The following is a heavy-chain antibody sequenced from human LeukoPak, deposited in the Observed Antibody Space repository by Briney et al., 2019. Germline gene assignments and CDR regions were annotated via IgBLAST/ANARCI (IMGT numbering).Heavy chain of an antibody. CDR1: GGSISSSSYY. CDR3: ASPGGGFYYDAFDV. V-gene: IGHV4-39*07. CDR2: IYYSGST. D-gene: IGHD3-16*01. Sequence: SETLSLTCTVSGGSISSSSYYWGWIRQPPGKGLEWIGSIYYSGSTYYNPSLKSRVTISVDTSKNQFSLKLSSVTAADTAVYYCASPGGGFYYDAFDVWGQGTMVTVSS. J-gene: IGHJ3*01.